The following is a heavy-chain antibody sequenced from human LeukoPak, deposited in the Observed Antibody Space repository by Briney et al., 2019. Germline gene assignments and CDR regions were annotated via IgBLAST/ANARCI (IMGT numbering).Heavy chain of an antibody. Sequence: SETLSLTCTVSGGSISSGSYYWSWIRQPAGKGLEWIGRIYTSGSTNYNPSLKSRVTISVDTSKNQFSLKLSSVTAADTAVHYCARETPEQLVFYYYYMDVWGKGTTVTVSS. CDR2: IYTSGST. J-gene: IGHJ6*03. CDR3: ARETPEQLVFYYYYMDV. V-gene: IGHV4-61*02. D-gene: IGHD6-6*01. CDR1: GGSISSGSYY.